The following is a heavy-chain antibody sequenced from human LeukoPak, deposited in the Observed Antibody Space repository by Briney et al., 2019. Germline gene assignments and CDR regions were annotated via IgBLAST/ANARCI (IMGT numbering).Heavy chain of an antibody. CDR2: ISGTGDST. CDR3: AKEANWNFYMDV. Sequence: GGSLRLSCAASGFTFTSYAMSWVRQAPGKGLEWVSAISGTGDSTYYADSVKGRFTISRDKSKNTLYLQMSSLRGEDTAVYYCAKEANWNFYMDVWGKGTTVTVSS. D-gene: IGHD1-1*01. J-gene: IGHJ6*03. CDR1: GFTFTSYA. V-gene: IGHV3-23*01.